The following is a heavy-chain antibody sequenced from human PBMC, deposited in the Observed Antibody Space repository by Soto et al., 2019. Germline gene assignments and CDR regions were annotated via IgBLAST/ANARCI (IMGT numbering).Heavy chain of an antibody. CDR2: IYSGGST. D-gene: IGHD3-10*01. CDR1: GGSIISSSYY. Sequence: SETLSLTCTVSGGSIISSSYYWGWIRQPPGKGLEWIGSIYSGGSTYYNPSLKSRVTISVDTSKNQFSLKLSSVTAADTAVYYCASRVYGAPLWGQGTLVTVSS. V-gene: IGHV4-39*01. CDR3: ASRVYGAPL. J-gene: IGHJ4*02.